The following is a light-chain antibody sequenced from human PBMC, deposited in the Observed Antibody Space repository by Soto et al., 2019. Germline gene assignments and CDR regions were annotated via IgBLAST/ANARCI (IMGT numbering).Light chain of an antibody. J-gene: IGKJ5*01. CDR2: DAS. Sequence: EVALTQSPGTLSLSPGARATLSCRASQNIANDYLTWYQQKPGQAPRLLIYDASNRATGIPARFSGSGSGTEFTLTISSLQSEDFAVYYCQQYNNWPPVTFGQGTRLEI. V-gene: IGKV3D-15*01. CDR1: QNIANDY. CDR3: QQYNNWPPVT.